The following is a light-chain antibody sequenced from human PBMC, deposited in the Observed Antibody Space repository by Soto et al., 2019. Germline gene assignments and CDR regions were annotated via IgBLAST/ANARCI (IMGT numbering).Light chain of an antibody. CDR3: QQYYTNPFT. CDR1: QSVLYSTNNKNY. CDR2: WAS. J-gene: IGKJ4*01. Sequence: DFVMTQSPDSLAVSLGERATINCKSSQSVLYSTNNKNYLAWYQQKPGQPPKLLIYWASTRESGVPDRFSGSGSGTDFTLTIGSLQAEDVALYFCQQYYTNPFTFGGGPKVEIK. V-gene: IGKV4-1*01.